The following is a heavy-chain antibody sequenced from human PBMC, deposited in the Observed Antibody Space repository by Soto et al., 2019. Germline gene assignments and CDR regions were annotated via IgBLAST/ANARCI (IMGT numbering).Heavy chain of an antibody. CDR2: VSSSADAT. CDR3: AKSYFFSWYDS. D-gene: IGHD3-10*01. J-gene: IGHJ5*01. V-gene: IGHV3-23*01. Sequence: GGSLRLSCAASGFIFSSYDMAWVRQAPGKGLEWVSTVSSSADATQHADSVKGRFTISRDNSKNTLYLEMNNLGDEDTATYYCAKSYFFSWYDSWGQGTLVTVSS. CDR1: GFIFSSYD.